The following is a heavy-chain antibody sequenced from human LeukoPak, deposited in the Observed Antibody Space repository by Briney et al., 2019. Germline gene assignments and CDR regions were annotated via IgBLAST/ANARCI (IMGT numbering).Heavy chain of an antibody. CDR3: ARAWDGYSYGYYY. Sequence: PGGSLRLSCSVSGSTFSKYNMNWVRQAPGKGLEWISYINSGSSLIYYADSVKGRFTISRDNAKNSLYLQMSSLRADDSAVYYCARAWDGYSYGYYYWGQGTLVTVSS. V-gene: IGHV3-48*01. J-gene: IGHJ4*02. CDR2: INSGSSLI. CDR1: GSTFSKYN. D-gene: IGHD5-18*01.